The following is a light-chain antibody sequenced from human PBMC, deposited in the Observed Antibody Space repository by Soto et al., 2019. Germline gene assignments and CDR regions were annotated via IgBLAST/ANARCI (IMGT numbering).Light chain of an antibody. CDR3: QQYYNIPPWT. J-gene: IGKJ1*01. CDR2: WAS. Sequence: DIVMTQSPDSLAVSLGERVTINCKSSQSIFFSSNNKNYLAWYQQRPGQPPKLLIYWASTRESGVPDRISGSGSGTDFTLTISSLQAEDVAVYYCQQYYNIPPWTFGQGTKVEIK. CDR1: QSIFFSSNNKNY. V-gene: IGKV4-1*01.